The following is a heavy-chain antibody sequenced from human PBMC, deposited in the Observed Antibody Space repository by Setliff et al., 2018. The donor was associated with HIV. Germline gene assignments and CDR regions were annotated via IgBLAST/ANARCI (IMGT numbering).Heavy chain of an antibody. CDR2: IIPVFGTT. CDR3: ASLTYCRGDCYSTGASDI. Sequence: RASVKVSCKASGGTFSTYAISWVRQAPGQGLEWMGGIIPVFGTTKYPLKFQGRVTITADESTSTAYMELSSLRSEDTAVYYCASLTYCRGDCYSTGASDIWGQGTMVTVSS. CDR1: GGTFSTYA. D-gene: IGHD2-21*01. V-gene: IGHV1-69*13. J-gene: IGHJ3*02.